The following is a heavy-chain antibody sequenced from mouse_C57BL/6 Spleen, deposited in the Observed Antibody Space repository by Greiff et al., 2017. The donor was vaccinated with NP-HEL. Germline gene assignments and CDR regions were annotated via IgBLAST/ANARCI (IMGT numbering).Heavy chain of an antibody. J-gene: IGHJ4*01. CDR2: INPSNGGT. Sequence: VQLQQPGTELVKPGASVKLSCKASGYTFTSYWMHWVKQRPGQGLEWIGNINPSNGGTNYNEKFKSKATLTVDKSSSTAYMQLSSLTSEDSAVYYCARAGDDYDGGYYAMDYWGQGTSVTVSS. D-gene: IGHD2-4*01. CDR1: GYTFTSYW. V-gene: IGHV1-53*01. CDR3: ARAGDDYDGGYYAMDY.